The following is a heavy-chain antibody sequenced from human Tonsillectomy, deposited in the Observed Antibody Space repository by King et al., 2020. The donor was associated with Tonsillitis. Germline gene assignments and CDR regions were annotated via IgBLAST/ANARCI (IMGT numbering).Heavy chain of an antibody. CDR1: GFTLGDHY. J-gene: IGHJ4*02. CDR2: SRNKANSYTT. D-gene: IGHD5-18*01. CDR3: AREGLDIAMAMDY. V-gene: IGHV3-72*01. Sequence: VQLVESGGGLVQPGGSLRLSCAASGFTLGDHYMDWVRQAPGKGLEWVGRSRNKANSYTTEYAASVGGRFTIPRDDSKNSLHLQMNSLRTEDTALYYCAREGLDIAMAMDYWGQGTLVTVSS.